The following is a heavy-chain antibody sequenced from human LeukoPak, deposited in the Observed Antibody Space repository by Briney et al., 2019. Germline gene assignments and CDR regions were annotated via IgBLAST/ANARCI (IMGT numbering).Heavy chain of an antibody. Sequence: GASVKVSCKASGYTFTSYGISSVRQAPGQGLEWMGWISAYNGNTNYAQKLQGRVTMTTDTSTSTPSMELRSLRSDDTAVYYCARGLQETLAWLKAFSAFDIWGQGTMVTVSS. D-gene: IGHD5-24*01. J-gene: IGHJ3*02. V-gene: IGHV1-18*01. CDR2: ISAYNGNT. CDR3: ARGLQETLAWLKAFSAFDI. CDR1: GYTFTSYG.